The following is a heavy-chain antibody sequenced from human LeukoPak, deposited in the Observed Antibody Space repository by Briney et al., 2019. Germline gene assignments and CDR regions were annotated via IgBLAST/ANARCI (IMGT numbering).Heavy chain of an antibody. D-gene: IGHD3-16*01. CDR1: GFTFGSIW. CDR2: IKHDGSET. V-gene: IGHV3-7*02. J-gene: IGHJ6*02. Sequence: PVGSLRLSCAASGFTFGSIWMSWVRQAPGKGLEWVANIKHDGSETNYVDSVKGRFTISRDNAKNSLHLQMNSLRVEDTAVYYCAKNGGPHGMDVWGQGTTVTVSS. CDR3: AKNGGPHGMDV.